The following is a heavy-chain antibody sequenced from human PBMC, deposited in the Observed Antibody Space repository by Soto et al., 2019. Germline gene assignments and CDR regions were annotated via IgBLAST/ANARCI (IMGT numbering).Heavy chain of an antibody. CDR2: ISPYDDDT. Sequence: QAQLVQAGPEVKKPGASVQVSCKASGYTFSSYGISWVRQAPGQALDWLGWISPYDDDTKYAQNLQGRVRMTTDTSTRTVYMDLRSQRSDDTAIYYCARGGYYDSSGSRNYHYYGMDVWGQGTTVTVSS. V-gene: IGHV1-18*01. J-gene: IGHJ6*02. CDR3: ARGGYYDSSGSRNYHYYGMDV. CDR1: GYTFSSYG. D-gene: IGHD3-22*01.